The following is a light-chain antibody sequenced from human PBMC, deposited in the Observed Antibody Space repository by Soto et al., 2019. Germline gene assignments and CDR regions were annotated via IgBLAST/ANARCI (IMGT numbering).Light chain of an antibody. CDR3: QKYNSAPRT. CDR1: QSVSSN. Sequence: EIVMTQSPATLSVSPGERATLSCRASQSVSSNLAWYRQKPGQPPRVLIYGASTRATGIPARFSGSGSGTDFTLTISSLQPEDVATYYCQKYNSAPRTFGQGTKVDIK. J-gene: IGKJ1*01. V-gene: IGKV3-15*01. CDR2: GAS.